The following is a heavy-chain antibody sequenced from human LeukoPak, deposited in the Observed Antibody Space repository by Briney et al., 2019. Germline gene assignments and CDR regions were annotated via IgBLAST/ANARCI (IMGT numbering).Heavy chain of an antibody. V-gene: IGHV4-38-2*02. CDR2: IYHSGST. CDR1: GYSISSGYY. J-gene: IGHJ5*02. CDR3: ARDVPWIQHNNWFDP. Sequence: PSETLSLTCTVSGYSISSGYYWGWIRQPPGKGLEWIGSIYHSGSTYYNPSLKSRVTISVDTSKNQFSLKLSSVTAADTAVYYCARDVPWIQHNNWFDPWGQGTLVTVSS. D-gene: IGHD5-18*01.